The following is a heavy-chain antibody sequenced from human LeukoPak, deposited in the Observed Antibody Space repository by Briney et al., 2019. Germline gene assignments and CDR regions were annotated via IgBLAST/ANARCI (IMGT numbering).Heavy chain of an antibody. CDR1: GYTFTSYD. Sequence: ASVKVSCKASGYTFTSYDINWVRQASGPGLEWMGWMNPNSGNTGYAQKFQGRVTMTRNTSISTAYMELSSLRSEDTAVYYCAREWGVVAPSYYYYYGMDVWGQGTTVTVSS. V-gene: IGHV1-8*01. CDR3: AREWGVVAPSYYYYYGMDV. J-gene: IGHJ6*02. D-gene: IGHD2-15*01. CDR2: MNPNSGNT.